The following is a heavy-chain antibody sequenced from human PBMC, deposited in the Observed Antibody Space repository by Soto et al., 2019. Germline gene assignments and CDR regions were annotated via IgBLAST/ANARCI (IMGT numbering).Heavy chain of an antibody. V-gene: IGHV4-39*01. CDR1: GGSMRSTNYY. D-gene: IGHD4-17*01. CDR3: VRQVGDSYFDQ. CDR2: VFFNGIT. J-gene: IGHJ4*02. Sequence: QLHLQESGPGLVKASETLSLTCTVSGGSMRSTNYYWGWIRQPPGKGLEWIGNVFFNGITFYKPSLESRVSISVDTSKSQFSLRLTSVTAADTAVYYCVRQVGDSYFDQWGQGTLVTVSS.